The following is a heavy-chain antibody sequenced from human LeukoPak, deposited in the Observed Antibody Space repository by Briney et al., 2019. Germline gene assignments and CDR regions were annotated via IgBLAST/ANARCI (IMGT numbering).Heavy chain of an antibody. CDR1: GFTFSSYS. J-gene: IGHJ4*02. Sequence: GGSLRLSCAASGFTFSSYSMNWVRQALGKGLEWVSSISSSSSYIYYADSVKGRFTISRDNAKNSLYLQMNSLRAEDTAVYYCARFSAVVTTFDYWGQGTLVTVPS. CDR3: ARFSAVVTTFDY. V-gene: IGHV3-21*01. CDR2: ISSSSSYI. D-gene: IGHD4-23*01.